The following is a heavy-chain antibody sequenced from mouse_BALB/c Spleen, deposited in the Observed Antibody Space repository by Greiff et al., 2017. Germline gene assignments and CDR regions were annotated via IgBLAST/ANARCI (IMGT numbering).Heavy chain of an antibody. V-gene: IGHV5-4*02. CDR1: GFTFSDYY. J-gene: IGHJ3*01. CDR2: ISDGGSYT. Sequence: EVQRVESGGGLVKPGGSLKLSCAASGFTFSDYYMYWVRQTPEKRLEWVATISDGGSYTYYPDSVKGRFTISRDNAKNNLYLQMSSLKSEDTAMYYCARDREEGFAYWGQGTLVTVSA. CDR3: ARDREEGFAY.